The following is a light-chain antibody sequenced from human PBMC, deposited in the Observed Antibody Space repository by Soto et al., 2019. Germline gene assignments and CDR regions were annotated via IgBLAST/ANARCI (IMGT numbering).Light chain of an antibody. V-gene: IGLV2-14*01. J-gene: IGLJ1*01. CDR3: SSFTSTYTLYV. Sequence: QSALTQPASVSGSPGQSITISCTGTSNNYVSWYQQHPGKAPKLIIYEVSNRPSKISDRFSGSKSGSTASLTISGLQAEEEATHYCSSFTSTYTLYVFGTGTKVTVL. CDR2: EVS. CDR1: SNNY.